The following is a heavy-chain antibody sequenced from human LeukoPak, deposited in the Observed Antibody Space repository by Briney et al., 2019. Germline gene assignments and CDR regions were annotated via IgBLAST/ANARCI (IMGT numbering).Heavy chain of an antibody. V-gene: IGHV5-51*01. J-gene: IGHJ3*02. CDR1: EYSFTSYW. CDR3: ARHARDYCSSTSCYFGWDAFDI. Sequence: GESLKISCKASEYSFTSYWIGWVRQMPGKGLEWMGIIYPGDSDTRYSPSFQGQVTISADKSISTAYLQWSSLKASDTAMYYCARHARDYCSSTSCYFGWDAFDIWGQGTMVTVSS. CDR2: IYPGDSDT. D-gene: IGHD2-2*01.